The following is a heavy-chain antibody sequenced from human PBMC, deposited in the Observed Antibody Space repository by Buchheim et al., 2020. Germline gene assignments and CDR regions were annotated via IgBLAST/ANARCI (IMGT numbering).Heavy chain of an antibody. V-gene: IGHV3-30-3*01. CDR3: ARDRGYSGYDYFDY. CDR2: ISYDGSNK. CDR1: GFTFSSYA. J-gene: IGHJ4*02. D-gene: IGHD5-12*01. Sequence: QVQLVESGGGVVQPGRSLRLSCAASGFTFSSYAMHWVRQAPGKGLEWVAVISYDGSNKYYADSVKGRFTISRDNSKNTLYLQMNSLRAEDTAVYYCARDRGYSGYDYFDYWGQGT.